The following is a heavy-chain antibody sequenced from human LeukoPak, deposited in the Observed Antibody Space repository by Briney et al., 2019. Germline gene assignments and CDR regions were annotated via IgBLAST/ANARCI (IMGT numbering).Heavy chain of an antibody. CDR2: INPNSLIP. J-gene: IGHJ5*02. CDR1: GYTLSDYD. V-gene: IGHV1-8*01. Sequence: ASVKVSCKASGYTLSDYDINWVRHAPGQGLEYMGWINPNSLIPGYARKFRGRVTLTMDTSIRKAYMELSGLTYDDTAIYYCARVKPVPTGSFDLWGQGTLVTVSS. CDR3: ARVKPVPTGSFDL.